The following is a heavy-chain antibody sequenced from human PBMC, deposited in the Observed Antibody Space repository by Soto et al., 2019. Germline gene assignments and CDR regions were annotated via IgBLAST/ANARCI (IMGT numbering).Heavy chain of an antibody. V-gene: IGHV1-69*13. Sequence: GASVKVSCKASGGTFSNYAISWVRQAPGQGLEWMGGIIPIFGTANYAQKFQGRVTITADESTSTAYMELSSLRSEDTAVYYCARSYYDYVWGSYRYTYNWFDPWGQGTQVTVSS. CDR3: ARSYYDYVWGSYRYTYNWFDP. CDR2: IIPIFGTA. CDR1: GGTFSNYA. D-gene: IGHD3-16*02. J-gene: IGHJ5*02.